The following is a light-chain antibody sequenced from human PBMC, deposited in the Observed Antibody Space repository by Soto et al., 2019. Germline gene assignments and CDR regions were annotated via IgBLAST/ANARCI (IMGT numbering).Light chain of an antibody. CDR3: ATWDSNLMAVV. CDR1: ISNIGVNY. CDR2: EHN. Sequence: QAVVTQPPSVSAAPGLKVTISCSGSISNIGVNYVSWYQQVPGTAPKLLIYEHNKRPSGIPDRFSGSTSGTSATLGITGLQTGDEGDYYCATWDSNLMAVVFGGGTKVTVL. J-gene: IGLJ2*01. V-gene: IGLV1-51*01.